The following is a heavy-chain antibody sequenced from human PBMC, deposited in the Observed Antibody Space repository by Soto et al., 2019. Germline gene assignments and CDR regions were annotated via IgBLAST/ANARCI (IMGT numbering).Heavy chain of an antibody. J-gene: IGHJ6*02. D-gene: IGHD3-10*01. Sequence: QVQLQESGPGLVKPSETLSLTCTVSGDSISSYNLAWIRQPPGKGLEWIGYFRSGGGTSYNPSLRGRVSISANTSMKQFSLRLSSVTAADTAVYYCVRQGIGVLHGLVDVWGQGTTVTVSS. V-gene: IGHV4-59*08. CDR1: GDSISSYN. CDR3: VRQGIGVLHGLVDV. CDR2: FRSGGGT.